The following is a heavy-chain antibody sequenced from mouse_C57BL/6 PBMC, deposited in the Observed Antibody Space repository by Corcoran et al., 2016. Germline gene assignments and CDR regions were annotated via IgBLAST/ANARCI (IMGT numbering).Heavy chain of an antibody. CDR3: ARAMGDYGSSPWFAY. V-gene: IGHV9-3*01. Sequence: QIQLVQSGPELKKPGETVKISCKDSGYTFTTYGMSWVKQAPGKGLKWMGWINTYSGVPTYVDDFKGRFAFSLETSASTAYLQINNIKNEDTATYFCARAMGDYGSSPWFAYWGQGTLVTVSA. D-gene: IGHD1-1*01. CDR2: INTYSGVP. CDR1: GYTFTTYG. J-gene: IGHJ3*01.